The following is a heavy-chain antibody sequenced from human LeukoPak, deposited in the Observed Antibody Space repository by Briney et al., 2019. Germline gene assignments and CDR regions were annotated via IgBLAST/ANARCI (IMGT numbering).Heavy chain of an antibody. CDR1: GFTFSSYG. J-gene: IGHJ4*02. CDR3: AKDTVVSGYCSGGGCYEFDY. CDR2: ISYDGRNK. Sequence: GGSLRLSCAASGFTFSSYGMHWVRQAPGKGLEGVAVISYDGRNKYYADSVKGRFTISRDNSKNTLYLQMNSLRAEDTAVYYCAKDTVVSGYCSGGGCYEFDYWGQGTLVTVSS. V-gene: IGHV3-30*18. D-gene: IGHD2-15*01.